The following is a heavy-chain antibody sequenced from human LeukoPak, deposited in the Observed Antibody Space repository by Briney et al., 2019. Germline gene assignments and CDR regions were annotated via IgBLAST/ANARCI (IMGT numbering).Heavy chain of an antibody. J-gene: IGHJ4*02. CDR3: ARDRYYDFWSGWDYFDY. D-gene: IGHD3-3*01. CDR2: ISSSSSYI. V-gene: IGHV3-21*01. Sequence: GGSLRLSCAASGFTFSSYSMNWVRQAPGKGLEWVSSISSSSSYIYYADSVKGRFTISRDNAKNSLYLQTNSLRAEDTAVYSCARDRYYDFWSGWDYFDYWGQGTLVTVSS. CDR1: GFTFSSYS.